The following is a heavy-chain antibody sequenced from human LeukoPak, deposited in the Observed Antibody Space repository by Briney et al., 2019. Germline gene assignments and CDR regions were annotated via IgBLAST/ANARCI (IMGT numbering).Heavy chain of an antibody. CDR2: ISTSSTYT. D-gene: IGHD6-19*01. J-gene: IGHJ4*02. V-gene: IGHV3-11*06. Sequence: KPGGSLRLSCAASGFTFSEHYMSWIRQAPGKGLEWVSYISTSSTYTNYADSVKGRFTISRDNAKNSLYLQMNSLRAEDTAVYYCARDIAVAGNYSDYWGQGTLVTVSS. CDR3: ARDIAVAGNYSDY. CDR1: GFTFSEHY.